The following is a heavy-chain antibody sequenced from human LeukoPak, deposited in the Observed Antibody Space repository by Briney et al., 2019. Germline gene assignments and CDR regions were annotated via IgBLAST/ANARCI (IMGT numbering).Heavy chain of an antibody. V-gene: IGHV3-15*01. J-gene: IGHJ6*02. CDR3: TTGPFDYYGSASYLANGMDV. Sequence: KSGGSLRLSCAASGFTFSNAWMSWVRQAPGKGLEWVGRIKSKTDGGTRDYTAPVKGRFTISRDDSKNTLYLQMDSLKTEDTAVYYCTTGPFDYYGSASYLANGMDVWGQGTTVTVPS. D-gene: IGHD3-10*01. CDR2: IKSKTDGGTR. CDR1: GFTFSNAW.